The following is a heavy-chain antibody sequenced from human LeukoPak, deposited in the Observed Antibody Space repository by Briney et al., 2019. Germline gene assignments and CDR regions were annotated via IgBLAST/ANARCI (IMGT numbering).Heavy chain of an antibody. V-gene: IGHV3-30*02. D-gene: IGHD6-19*01. J-gene: IGHJ4*02. CDR2: IRYDGSNK. CDR3: ARCSGWAFKN. CDR1: GFTFSTYG. Sequence: GGSLRLSCEASGFTFSTYGMHWVRQAPGKGLEWVAFIRYDGSNKYYADSVRGRFTISRDNSKNTLYLQMNSLRAEDTAIYYCARCSGWAFKNWGQGTLVAVSS.